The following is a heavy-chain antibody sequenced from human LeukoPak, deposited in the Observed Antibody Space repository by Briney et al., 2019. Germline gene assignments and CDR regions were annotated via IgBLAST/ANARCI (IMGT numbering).Heavy chain of an antibody. J-gene: IGHJ6*03. V-gene: IGHV1-69*13. Sequence: ASVKVSCKASGGTFSSYAISWVRQAPGRGLEWMGGIIPIFGTANYAQKFQGRVTITADESTSTAYMELSSLRSEDTAVYYCAREKRYSGNDWQADYYYYMDVWGKGTTVTVSS. CDR2: IIPIFGTA. CDR1: GGTFSSYA. CDR3: AREKRYSGNDWQADYYYYMDV. D-gene: IGHD5-12*01.